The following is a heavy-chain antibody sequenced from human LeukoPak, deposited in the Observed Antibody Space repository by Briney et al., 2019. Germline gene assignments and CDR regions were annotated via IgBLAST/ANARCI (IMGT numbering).Heavy chain of an antibody. CDR1: GYLFSIYW. CDR2: IKEDGSVI. V-gene: IGHV3-7*01. J-gene: IGHJ4*02. Sequence: GGSLSLLCIPSGYLFSIYWMSWVRRAPGRGPEWLAIIKEDGSVIWDVESVRGRFTISRDNAKNSVYLEMNSLRAEDTAVYYCARGSGRQQLEQNYWGQGNLVTVSS. D-gene: IGHD6-13*01. CDR3: ARGSGRQQLEQNY.